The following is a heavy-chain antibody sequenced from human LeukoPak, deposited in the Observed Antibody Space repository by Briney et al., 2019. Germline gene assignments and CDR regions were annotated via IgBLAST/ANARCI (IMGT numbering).Heavy chain of an antibody. CDR1: GFTFSSYG. Sequence: GGTLRLSCVASGFTFSSYGMSWVRQAPGKGLEWVSVISGSGGSTYYAASVKGRFTISRDNSKNTLYLQMNSLRAEDTAVYYCARGGSFRDTAMVYYFDYWGQGTLVTVSS. V-gene: IGHV3-23*01. D-gene: IGHD5-18*01. CDR3: ARGGSFRDTAMVYYFDY. CDR2: ISGSGGST. J-gene: IGHJ4*02.